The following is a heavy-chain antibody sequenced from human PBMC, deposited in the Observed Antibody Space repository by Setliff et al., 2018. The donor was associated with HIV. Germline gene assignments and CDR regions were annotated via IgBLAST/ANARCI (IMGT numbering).Heavy chain of an antibody. V-gene: IGHV3-20*04. D-gene: IGHD5-18*01. CDR1: GFSFSAYG. Sequence: PGGSLRLSCAASGFSFSAYGMSWVRQAPGKGLEWVASFRDSGRTGYADSVKGRFTISRDNAKNSLYLQMNSLKPEDMALYYCARVNVDTTGVFGPLDYWGQGTLVTVSS. CDR3: ARVNVDTTGVFGPLDY. CDR2: FRDSGRT. J-gene: IGHJ4*01.